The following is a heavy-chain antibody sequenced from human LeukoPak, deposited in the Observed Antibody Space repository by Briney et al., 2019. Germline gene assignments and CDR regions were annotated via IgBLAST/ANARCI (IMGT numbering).Heavy chain of an antibody. J-gene: IGHJ5*02. CDR1: GGSISSYH. Sequence: SETLSLTCTVSGGSISSYHRQPAGRGLEWIGEINHSGSTNYNPSLKSRVTISVDTSKNQFSLKLSSVTAADTAVYYCARGRRYCSSTSCPKTRYNWFDPWGQGTLVTVSS. V-gene: IGHV4-34*01. CDR3: ARGRRYCSSTSCPKTRYNWFDP. CDR2: INHSGST. D-gene: IGHD2-2*01.